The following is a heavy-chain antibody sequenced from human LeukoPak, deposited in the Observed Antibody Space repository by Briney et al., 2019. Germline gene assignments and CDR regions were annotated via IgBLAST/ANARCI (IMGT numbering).Heavy chain of an antibody. D-gene: IGHD3-3*01. CDR1: GFTFSSYG. CDR2: IWYDGSKK. CDR3: ARDLLLGWLLFDYYYYGMDV. V-gene: IGHV3-33*01. J-gene: IGHJ6*02. Sequence: GGALRLSCAASGFTFSSYGMHWVRQAPGKGLEWVAVIWYDGSKKYYADSVKGRFTIPRDNSKNTLYLQMNSLRAEDTAVYYCARDLLLGWLLFDYYYYGMDVWGQGTTVTVSS.